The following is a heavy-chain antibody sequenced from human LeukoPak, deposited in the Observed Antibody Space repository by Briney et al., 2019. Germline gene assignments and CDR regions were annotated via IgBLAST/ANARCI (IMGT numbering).Heavy chain of an antibody. J-gene: IGHJ4*02. CDR1: GFTFSSYW. CDR2: INSDGSST. D-gene: IGHD3-10*01. CDR3: ARFTYYYGSGSYYNGY. V-gene: IGHV3-74*01. Sequence: GGSLRLSCAASGFTFSSYWMHWVRQAPGKGLVWVSRINSDGSSTFYADSVKGRFTITRDNAKNTLYLQMNSLRAEDTAVYYCARFTYYYGSGSYYNGYWGRGTLVTVSS.